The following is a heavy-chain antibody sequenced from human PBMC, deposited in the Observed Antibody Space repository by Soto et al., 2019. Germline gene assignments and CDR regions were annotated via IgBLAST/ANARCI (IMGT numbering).Heavy chain of an antibody. CDR2: INTDGSTT. J-gene: IGHJ2*01. Sequence: EVQLVESGGGLVQPGGSLRLSCAASGFTFSSYWMHWVRQAPGKGLVWVSRINTDGSTTSYADSVKGRFTISRDNAKNTVYLQMNSLTAEDTAMYYCARVGQGFWYFDLWGRATPVTVSS. V-gene: IGHV3-74*01. CDR3: ARVGQGFWYFDL. CDR1: GFTFSSYW.